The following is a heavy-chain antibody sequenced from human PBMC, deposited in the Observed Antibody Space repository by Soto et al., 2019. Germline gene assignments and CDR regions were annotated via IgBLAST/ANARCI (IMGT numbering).Heavy chain of an antibody. CDR1: GYTFTSYY. Sequence: GASVKVSCKASGYTFTSYYMHWVRQAPGQGLDWMGIINPSGGSTSYAQKFQGRVTTTRDTSTSTVYMELSSLRSEDTALYYCARVYYSGGSCYGIDYWGQGTLVTVSS. J-gene: IGHJ4*02. V-gene: IGHV1-46*01. CDR2: INPSGGST. CDR3: ARVYYSGGSCYGIDY. D-gene: IGHD2-15*01.